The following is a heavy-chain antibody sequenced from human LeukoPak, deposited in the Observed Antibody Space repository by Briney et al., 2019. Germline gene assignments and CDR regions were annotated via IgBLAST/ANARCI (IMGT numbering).Heavy chain of an antibody. CDR1: VGTFISYA. J-gene: IGHJ5*02. V-gene: IGHV1-69*06. Sequence: EASVRVSFKASVGTFISYAISWVRQAPGQGGEWMGGIITIFGTANYAQKFQGRVTITADKSTSTAYMELSSLRSEDTAVYYCASGRGLFGNYNWFDPWGQGTLVTVSS. D-gene: IGHD4-17*01. CDR3: ASGRGLFGNYNWFDP. CDR2: IITIFGTA.